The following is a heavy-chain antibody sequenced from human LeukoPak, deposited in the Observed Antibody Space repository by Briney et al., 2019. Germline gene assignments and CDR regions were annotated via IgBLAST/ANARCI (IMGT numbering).Heavy chain of an antibody. V-gene: IGHV1-46*01. CDR2: INPSGGST. Sequence: EASVKVSCKASGYTFTSYYMHWVRQAPGQGLEWMGIINPSGGSTSYAQKFQGRVTMTRDMSTNTVYMELSSLRSEDTAVYYCARDFESWFDPWGQGTLVTVSS. J-gene: IGHJ5*02. CDR1: GYTFTSYY. D-gene: IGHD3-9*01. CDR3: ARDFESWFDP.